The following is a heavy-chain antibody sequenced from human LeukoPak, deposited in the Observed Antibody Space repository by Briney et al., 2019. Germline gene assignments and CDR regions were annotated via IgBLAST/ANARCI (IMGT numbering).Heavy chain of an antibody. CDR3: AKKVPANWGSYFDY. V-gene: IGHV3-23*01. CDR1: GSTFSSYA. Sequence: GGSLRLSCAASGSTFSSYAMSWVRQAPGKGLEWVSAISGSGDSTYSTDSVKDRFTISRDNSKNTLYLQMNSLRAEDTAVYYCAKKVPANWGSYFDYWGQGTLVTVSS. J-gene: IGHJ4*02. CDR2: ISGSGDST. D-gene: IGHD7-27*01.